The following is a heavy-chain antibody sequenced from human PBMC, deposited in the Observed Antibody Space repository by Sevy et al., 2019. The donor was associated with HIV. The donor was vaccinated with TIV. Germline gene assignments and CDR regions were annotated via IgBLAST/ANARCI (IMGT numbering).Heavy chain of an antibody. Sequence: GGSLRLSCAASGFTFSSYSMNWVRQAPGKGLEWVSSISSSSSYIYYADSVKGRFTIDRDNAKNSLYLQMNSLRAEDTAVYYCARDKPLYYYGSGSPPYGMDVWGQGTTVTVSS. D-gene: IGHD3-10*01. CDR1: GFTFSSYS. J-gene: IGHJ6*02. CDR3: ARDKPLYYYGSGSPPYGMDV. CDR2: ISSSSSYI. V-gene: IGHV3-21*01.